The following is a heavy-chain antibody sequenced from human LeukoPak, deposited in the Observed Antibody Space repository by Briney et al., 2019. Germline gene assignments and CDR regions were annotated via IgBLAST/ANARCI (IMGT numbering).Heavy chain of an antibody. V-gene: IGHV4-59*08. CDR2: IYYSGST. CDR3: ARQRGSSSSWYFDY. CDR1: GGSISSYY. J-gene: IGHJ4*02. D-gene: IGHD6-13*01. Sequence: PETLSLTCTVSGGSISSYYWSWIRQPPGKGLEWIGYIYYSGSTNYNPSLKSRVTISVDTSKNQFSLKLSSVTAADTAVYYCARQRGSSSSWYFDYWGQGTLVTVSS.